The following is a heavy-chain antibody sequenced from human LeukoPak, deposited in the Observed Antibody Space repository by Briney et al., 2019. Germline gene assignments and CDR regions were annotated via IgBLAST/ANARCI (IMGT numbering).Heavy chain of an antibody. CDR1: GFTFSSYA. J-gene: IGHJ3*02. Sequence: PGGSLRLSCAASGFTFSSYAIHWVRQAPGKGLEWVTVISYDGINEYYADSVKGRFTISRDNSKNTLYLQMNSLRAEDTAVYYCAKTRVTTVSAPRWDAFDIWGQGTVVTVSS. D-gene: IGHD1/OR15-1a*01. CDR2: ISYDGINE. CDR3: AKTRVTTVSAPRWDAFDI. V-gene: IGHV3-30*18.